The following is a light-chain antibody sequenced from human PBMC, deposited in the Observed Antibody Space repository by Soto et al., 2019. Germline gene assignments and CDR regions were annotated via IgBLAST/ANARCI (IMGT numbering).Light chain of an antibody. V-gene: IGKV1-5*03. CDR2: KAS. J-gene: IGKJ1*01. Sequence: DIQMTQSPSTLSASVGDRVTITCRASQSISSWLAWYQQKPGKAPKLLIYKASSLESGVPSRFSGSGSGTEFTLTSSSLQPDDFATYYCQQYNSWWTFGQGTKVEIK. CDR3: QQYNSWWT. CDR1: QSISSW.